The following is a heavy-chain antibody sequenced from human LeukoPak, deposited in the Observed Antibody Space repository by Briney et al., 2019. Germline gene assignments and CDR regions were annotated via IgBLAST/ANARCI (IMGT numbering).Heavy chain of an antibody. CDR2: ISNTGTT. V-gene: IGHV4-59*01. CDR1: GGSITSSH. CDR3: ARGMIAQSAGAFNI. Sequence: SETLSLTCTVSGGSITSSHWSWIRHPPGEGLERIGFISNTGTTNYNPSLKSRVTISVDTSKNRFSLKLSSVTAADRALYYCARGMIAQSAGAFNIWGQGTVVTVSS. D-gene: IGHD3-22*01. J-gene: IGHJ3*02.